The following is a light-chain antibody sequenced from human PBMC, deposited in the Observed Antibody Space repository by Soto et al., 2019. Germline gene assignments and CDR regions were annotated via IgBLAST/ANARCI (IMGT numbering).Light chain of an antibody. CDR1: SSDVGGYDY. CDR2: EVS. Sequence: QSALTQPPSASGSPGQSVTISCTGTSSDVGGYDYVSWYQQYPGKAPKLIIYEVSERPSGVPDRFSGSKSGNTASLTVSGLQAEDEAEYFCSSYAGSHNVVFGGGTKLTVL. V-gene: IGLV2-8*01. J-gene: IGLJ2*01. CDR3: SSYAGSHNVV.